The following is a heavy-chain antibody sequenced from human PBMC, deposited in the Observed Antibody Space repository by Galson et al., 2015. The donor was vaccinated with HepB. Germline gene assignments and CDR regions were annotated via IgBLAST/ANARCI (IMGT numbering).Heavy chain of an antibody. CDR2: ISSGSSTI. V-gene: IGHV3-48*01. D-gene: IGHD1-14*01. Sequence: SLRLSCAASGFTFSSYGLNWVRQAPGKGLEWVSYISSGSSTIYYADSVKGRFTISRDNAKNSLYLQMNSLRAEDTAKYYCTRSGTSSRGAFDIWGQGTIVTVSS. CDR3: TRSGTSSRGAFDI. CDR1: GFTFSSYG. J-gene: IGHJ3*02.